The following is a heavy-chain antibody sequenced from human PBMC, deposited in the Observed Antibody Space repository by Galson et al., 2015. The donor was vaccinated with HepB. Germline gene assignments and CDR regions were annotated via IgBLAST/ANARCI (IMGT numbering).Heavy chain of an antibody. CDR2: AYYRSKWYN. J-gene: IGHJ4*02. D-gene: IGHD3-10*01. CDR1: GDSVSSNSAT. CDR3: ARATSGRFDY. V-gene: IGHV6-1*01. Sequence: CAISGDSVSSNSATWSWIRQSPSRGLEWLGRAYYRSKWYNDYAVSVKSRITINPDTSKNQFSLQLNSVTPEDTAVYYCARATSGRFDYWGQGTLVTVSS.